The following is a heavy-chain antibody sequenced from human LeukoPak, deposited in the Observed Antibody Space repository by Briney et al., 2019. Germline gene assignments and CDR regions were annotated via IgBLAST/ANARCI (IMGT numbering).Heavy chain of an antibody. D-gene: IGHD4-11*01. V-gene: IGHV3-7*01. J-gene: IGHJ5*01. CDR1: GFTFSSYW. Sequence: GGSLRLSCAASGFTFSSYWMNWVRQAPGKGLEWVANIKQDGSEKYYVDSVKGRFTISRDNAKNSLYLQMNSLRAEDTAVYYCAKEGAYPIVTYDSWGQGTQVTVST. CDR3: AKEGAYPIVTYDS. CDR2: IKQDGSEK.